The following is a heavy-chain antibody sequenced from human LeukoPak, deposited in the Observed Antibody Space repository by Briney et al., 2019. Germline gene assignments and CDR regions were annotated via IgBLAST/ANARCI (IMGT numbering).Heavy chain of an antibody. Sequence: GASLQISCKGSGSSFTSYWIGWVRQLPGKGLEYMGIIYPRDSDTRYSPSFQGQVTISADKSISTAYLQWSSLKASDTAMYYCARHRYYYDSSGYYRRYAFDIWGQGTMVTVSS. J-gene: IGHJ3*02. V-gene: IGHV5-51*01. CDR3: ARHRYYYDSSGYYRRYAFDI. CDR1: GSSFTSYW. CDR2: IYPRDSDT. D-gene: IGHD3-22*01.